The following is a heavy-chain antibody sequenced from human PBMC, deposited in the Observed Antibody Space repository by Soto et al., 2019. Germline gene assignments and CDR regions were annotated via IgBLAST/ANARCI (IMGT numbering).Heavy chain of an antibody. J-gene: IGHJ1*01. CDR3: ARALHYHDAVGYPGYFQY. CDR2: INPSGGST. D-gene: IGHD3-22*01. Sequence: LKVSYKSFEYIFTIYYIGLLLQAPGPGHEWMGLINPSGGSTNYAQKFQGRVTVTRDTSTSTVYMELSGLGSDDTAVYFCARALHYHDAVGYPGYFQYRGQGTLVTVSS. CDR1: EYIFTIYY. V-gene: IGHV1-46*01.